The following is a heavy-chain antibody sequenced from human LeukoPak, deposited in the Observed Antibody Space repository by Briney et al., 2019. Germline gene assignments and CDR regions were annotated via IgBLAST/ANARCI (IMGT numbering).Heavy chain of an antibody. D-gene: IGHD6-13*01. CDR2: INSDGSST. CDR3: ARRHSSSWYWGCDG. Sequence: PGGSLRLSCAASGFTFSSYWMHWVRQAPGKGLVWVSRINSDGSSTSYADSVKGRFTISRDNAKNTLYLQMNSLRAEDTAVYYCARRHSSSWYWGCDGWGQGTLVTVSS. J-gene: IGHJ4*02. CDR1: GFTFSSYW. V-gene: IGHV3-74*01.